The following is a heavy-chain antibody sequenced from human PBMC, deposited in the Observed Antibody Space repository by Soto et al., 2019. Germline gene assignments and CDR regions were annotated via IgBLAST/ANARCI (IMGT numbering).Heavy chain of an antibody. V-gene: IGHV1-69*06. D-gene: IGHD6-6*01. CDR2: FIPVFGST. CDR1: AGSFSDYA. Sequence: QVQLVQSGAEVKDPGSSVKVSCKASAGSFSDYAISWVRQAPGQGLEWMGGFIPVFGSTTYAQKFQGRLTIAADTSTNMASMELSSLTSEDTAVYYCARSIGSSSFYFDFWGQGTLVAVTS. CDR3: ARSIGSSSFYFDF. J-gene: IGHJ4*02.